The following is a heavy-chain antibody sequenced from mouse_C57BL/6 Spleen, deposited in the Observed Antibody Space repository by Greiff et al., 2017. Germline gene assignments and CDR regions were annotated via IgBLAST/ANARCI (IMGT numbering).Heavy chain of an antibody. J-gene: IGHJ2*01. CDR2: IYPGDGDT. CDR1: GYAFSSYW. D-gene: IGHD1-1*01. CDR3: ARTLYGSRDEGY. Sequence: QVQLQQSGAELVKPGASVKISCKASGYAFSSYWMNWVKQRPGKGLEWIGQIYPGDGDTNYNGKFKGKATLTADKSSSTAYMQLSSLTSEDSAVYFCARTLYGSRDEGYWGQGTTRTVSS. V-gene: IGHV1-80*01.